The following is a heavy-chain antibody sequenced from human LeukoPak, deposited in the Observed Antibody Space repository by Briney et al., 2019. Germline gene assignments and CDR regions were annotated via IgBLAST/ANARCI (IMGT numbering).Heavy chain of an antibody. V-gene: IGHV1-18*01. Sequence: ASVKVSCKASGYTFTSYGISWVRQAPGQGLEWMGWISAYNGNTNYAQKLQGRVTMTTDTSTSTAYMELRSLRSDDTTVYYCARDYRGYSYPDYWGQGTLVTVSS. CDR1: GYTFTSYG. J-gene: IGHJ4*02. D-gene: IGHD5-18*01. CDR3: ARDYRGYSYPDY. CDR2: ISAYNGNT.